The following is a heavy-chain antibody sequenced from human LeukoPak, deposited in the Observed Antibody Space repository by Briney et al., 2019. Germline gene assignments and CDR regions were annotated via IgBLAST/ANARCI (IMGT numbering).Heavy chain of an antibody. CDR1: GGSISSYY. CDR2: IYHSGST. V-gene: IGHV4-38-2*02. J-gene: IGHJ5*02. D-gene: IGHD4-17*01. Sequence: SETLSLTCTVSGGSISSYYWGWIRQPPGKGLEWIGSIYHSGSTYYNPSLKSRVTISVDTSKNQFSLKLSSVTAADTAVYYCARAHDYGDYVGWFDPWGQGTLVTVSS. CDR3: ARAHDYGDYVGWFDP.